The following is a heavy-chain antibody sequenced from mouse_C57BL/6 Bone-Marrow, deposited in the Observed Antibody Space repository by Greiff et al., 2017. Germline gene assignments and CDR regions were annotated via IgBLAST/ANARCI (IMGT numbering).Heavy chain of an antibody. D-gene: IGHD2-4*01. Sequence: QVQLQQPGAELVKPGASVKLSCKASGYTFTNYWMPWVQQRPGQGLEWIGMMHPNGGSPDYNEKFKSEATLSVDKSSRTAYMELSSLTSEDSAVYYCARSYDYDDYTMDYGGQGTSVTVSS. V-gene: IGHV1-64*01. J-gene: IGHJ4*01. CDR1: GYTFTNYW. CDR3: ARSYDYDDYTMDY. CDR2: MHPNGGSP.